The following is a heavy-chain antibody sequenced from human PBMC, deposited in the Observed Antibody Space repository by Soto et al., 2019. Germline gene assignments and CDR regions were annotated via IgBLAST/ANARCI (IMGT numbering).Heavy chain of an antibody. CDR2: IIPIFTTT. V-gene: IGHV1-69*13. CDR1: GWSYSVYA. Sequence: GFSVKGDCKGSGWSYSVYAIGWVRMATGQGLEWLGMIIPIFTTTNYAQKFKDRLTISADGSTSTAYMELSGLKSEDTAVYFCARPSGLLGQYSALVDYWGQGTLVTVSS. D-gene: IGHD6-6*01. CDR3: ARPSGLLGQYSALVDY. J-gene: IGHJ4*02.